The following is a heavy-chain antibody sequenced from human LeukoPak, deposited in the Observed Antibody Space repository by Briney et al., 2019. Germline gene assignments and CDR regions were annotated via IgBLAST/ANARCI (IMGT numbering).Heavy chain of an antibody. CDR2: INPNSGGT. D-gene: IGHD6-13*01. V-gene: IGHV1-2*02. CDR1: GYTFTGYY. CDR3: ARDGRRAAAGTGWFDP. J-gene: IGHJ5*02. Sequence: ASVRVSCKASGYTFTGYYMHWVRQAPGQGLEWMGWINPNSGGTNYAQKFQGRVTMTRDTSISTAYMELSRLRSDDTAVYYCARDGRRAAAGTGWFDPWGQGTLVTVSS.